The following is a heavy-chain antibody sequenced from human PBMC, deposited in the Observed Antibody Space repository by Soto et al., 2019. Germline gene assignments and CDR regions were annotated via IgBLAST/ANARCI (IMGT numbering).Heavy chain of an antibody. D-gene: IGHD3-10*01. V-gene: IGHV4-59*08. J-gene: IGHJ6*02. Sequence: QVQLQESGPGLVKPSETLSLSCTVSGGSISSYYWSWFRQSPGKRMEWIGYVHHSWGSSYNPSLQSRVAISLDTSESQFALKVTSVTATNTAVYSSARQGFGPLHGLVDVWGQGTTVTVSS. CDR3: ARQGFGPLHGLVDV. CDR1: GGSISSYY. CDR2: VHHSWGS.